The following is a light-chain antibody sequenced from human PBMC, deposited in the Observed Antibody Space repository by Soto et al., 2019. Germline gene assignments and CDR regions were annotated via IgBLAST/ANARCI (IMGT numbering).Light chain of an antibody. CDR3: RQYDNLPTLT. Sequence: DIQMTQSPSSLSASVGDRVTITCQASQDISNYLDWYQQKPGKAPKLLIYDASNLETGVTSRFSGSESGTEFTITISSLQPEDIATYYCRQYDNLPTLTFGGGTKVEIK. J-gene: IGKJ4*01. CDR1: QDISNY. V-gene: IGKV1-33*01. CDR2: DAS.